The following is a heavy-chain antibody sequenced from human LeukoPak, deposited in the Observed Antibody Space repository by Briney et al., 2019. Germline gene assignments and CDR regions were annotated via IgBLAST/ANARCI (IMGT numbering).Heavy chain of an antibody. J-gene: IGHJ3*02. Sequence: GASVKVSCKASGYTFTSYDINWVRQATGQGLEWMGWINPNSGGTNYAQKFQGRVTMTRDTSISTAYMELSRLRSDDTAVYYCASVLEGAGAFDIWGQGTVVTVSS. CDR1: GYTFTSYD. D-gene: IGHD3-3*01. V-gene: IGHV1-2*02. CDR2: INPNSGGT. CDR3: ASVLEGAGAFDI.